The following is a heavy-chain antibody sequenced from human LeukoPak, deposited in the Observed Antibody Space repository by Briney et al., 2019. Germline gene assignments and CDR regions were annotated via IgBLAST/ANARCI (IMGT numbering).Heavy chain of an antibody. V-gene: IGHV4-30-4*08. Sequence: SQTLSLTCTVSGGSVSSGDHYWSWIRQPPGKGLEWIGYIYYSGSTYYNPSLKSRVAISVDTSKKQFSLKMSSVTAADTAVYYCAREGGYGGHSVLDYWGQGTLVTVSS. CDR1: GGSVSSGDHY. D-gene: IGHD4-23*01. CDR3: AREGGYGGHSVLDY. J-gene: IGHJ4*02. CDR2: IYYSGST.